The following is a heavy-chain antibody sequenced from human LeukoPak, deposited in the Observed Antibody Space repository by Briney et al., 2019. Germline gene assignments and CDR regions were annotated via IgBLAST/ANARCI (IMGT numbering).Heavy chain of an antibody. CDR1: GFTFNNYN. D-gene: IGHD3-9*01. CDR2: ITSSGTYI. V-gene: IGHV3-21*01. Sequence: GGSLRLSCAASGFTFNNYNMNWVRQAPGKALEWVSSITSSGTYIFYADSVKGRFTISRDNAKNSLYLQMNSLRAEDTAVYYCARVFAPNKAFDYWGQGTLVTVSS. CDR3: ARVFAPNKAFDY. J-gene: IGHJ4*02.